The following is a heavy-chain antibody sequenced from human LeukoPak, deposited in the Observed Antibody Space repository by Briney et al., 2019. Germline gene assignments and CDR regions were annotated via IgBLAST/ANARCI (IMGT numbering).Heavy chain of an antibody. V-gene: IGHV4-38-2*02. CDR2: IYHSGST. J-gene: IGHJ2*01. CDR1: GYSISSGYY. Sequence: SETLSLTCTVSGYSISSGYYWGWIRQPPGKGLEWIGSIYHSGSTYYNPSLKSRVTMSVDTSKNQFSLKVNSVTTADTAVYYCARVGSRQQTWYFDLWGRGTLVTVSS. CDR3: ARVGSRQQTWYFDL. D-gene: IGHD6-13*01.